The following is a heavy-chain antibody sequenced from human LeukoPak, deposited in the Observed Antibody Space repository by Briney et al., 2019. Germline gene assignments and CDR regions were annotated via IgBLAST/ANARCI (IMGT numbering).Heavy chain of an antibody. CDR3: ARILEGYYYFGLDV. CDR2: IDGDGSSR. D-gene: IGHD3/OR15-3a*01. V-gene: IGHV3-74*01. Sequence: GGSLRLSCAASGFTFTSYRIHWVRQVPGKGLEWVSRIDGDGSSRSYADSVQGRFTISRDNGKKTVFLQMNSLSAEDTAVYYCARILEGYYYFGLDVWGQGTTVIVSS. CDR1: GFTFTSYR. J-gene: IGHJ6*02.